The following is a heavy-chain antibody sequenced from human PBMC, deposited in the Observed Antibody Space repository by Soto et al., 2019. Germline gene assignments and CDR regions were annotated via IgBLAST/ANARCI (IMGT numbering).Heavy chain of an antibody. CDR2: IYSGGST. D-gene: IGHD3-22*01. CDR1: GCTVSSNY. CDR3: GRSLNVYDHSGYYYY. V-gene: IGHV3-53*02. J-gene: IGHJ4*02. Sequence: EVQLVETGGGLIQPGGSLRLSCAASGCTVSSNYMSWVRQAPGKGLEWVSIIYSGGSTHYAPSVKGRFTITRDNSNNTLYLQMNSLRADDTAVDYCGRSLNVYDHSGYYYYWGQGTLVTVSP.